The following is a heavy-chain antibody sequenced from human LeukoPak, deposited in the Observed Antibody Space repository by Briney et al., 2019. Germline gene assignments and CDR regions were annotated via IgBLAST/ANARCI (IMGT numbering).Heavy chain of an antibody. Sequence: ASVKVSCKSSGYTFSGYYMRWVRQAPGQGLEWMGWINPNSGGTNYAQKFQGRVTMTRDTSISTAYMELSRLRSDDTAVYYCARGYPLSTTAAGTYFQHWGQGTLVTVSS. CDR2: INPNSGGT. V-gene: IGHV1-2*02. J-gene: IGHJ1*01. D-gene: IGHD6-13*01. CDR3: ARGYPLSTTAAGTYFQH. CDR1: GYTFSGYY.